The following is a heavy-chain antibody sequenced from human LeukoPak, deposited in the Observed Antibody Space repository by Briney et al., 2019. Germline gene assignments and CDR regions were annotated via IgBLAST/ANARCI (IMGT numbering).Heavy chain of an antibody. CDR2: LYHSGSP. V-gene: IGHV4-38-2*01. J-gene: IGHJ2*01. Sequence: SETLSLTCAVSGYSISSGYYWGWIRQPPGKGLGWIGSLYHSGSPYYNPSLKSRVTISVDTSKKQFSLKLSSVTAADTAVYYCARVDYYDTSAYPGNWYFDLWGRGTLVTVSS. D-gene: IGHD3-22*01. CDR3: ARVDYYDTSAYPGNWYFDL. CDR1: GYSISSGYY.